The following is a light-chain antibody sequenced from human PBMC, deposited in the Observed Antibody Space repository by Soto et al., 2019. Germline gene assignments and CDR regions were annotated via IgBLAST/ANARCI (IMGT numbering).Light chain of an antibody. CDR1: QSGLYSSNNKNY. V-gene: IGKV4-1*01. J-gene: IGKJ4*01. CDR2: WAS. CDR3: QQYYSTPLT. Sequence: DIVMTQSPDSLAVSLGERATINCKSSQSGLYSSNNKNYLAWYQQKAGQPPNLLIYWASTRESGVPERFSGSGSGTDFTLTISSLQAGDVAVYYCQQYYSTPLTFGGGTKVEIK.